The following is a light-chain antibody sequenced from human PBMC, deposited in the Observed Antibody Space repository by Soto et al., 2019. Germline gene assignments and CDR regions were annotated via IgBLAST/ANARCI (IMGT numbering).Light chain of an antibody. Sequence: DIQMTQSPSTLSASAGDRVTITCRASQHISRWLAWYQQKAGKAPKIMIYDVSTLETGVPSRFSGSESGTELILTISGLQPDDFATYYCQQYHGYSLTFGQGTKVDIK. CDR1: QHISRW. V-gene: IGKV1-5*01. CDR2: DVS. CDR3: QQYHGYSLT. J-gene: IGKJ1*01.